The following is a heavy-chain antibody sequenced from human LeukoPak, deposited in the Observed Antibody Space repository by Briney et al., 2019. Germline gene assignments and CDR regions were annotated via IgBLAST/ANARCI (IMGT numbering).Heavy chain of an antibody. CDR3: ARARPQYYDILTDFDY. Sequence: GASVKVSCKASGGTFSSYAISWVRQAPGQGLEWMGWISAYNGNTNYAQKLQGRVTMTTDTSTSTAYMELRSLRSDDTAVYYCARARPQYYDILTDFDYWGQGTLVTVSS. V-gene: IGHV1-18*01. CDR1: GGTFSSYA. CDR2: ISAYNGNT. J-gene: IGHJ4*02. D-gene: IGHD3-9*01.